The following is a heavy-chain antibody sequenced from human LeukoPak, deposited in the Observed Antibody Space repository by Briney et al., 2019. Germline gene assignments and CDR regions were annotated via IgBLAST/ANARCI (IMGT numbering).Heavy chain of an antibody. CDR2: IYSGGST. CDR3: ASGLMVRGVPTGFDP. CDR1: GFTVSSNY. J-gene: IGHJ5*02. V-gene: IGHV3-53*01. Sequence: GGSLRLSCAASGFTVSSNYMSWVRQAPGKGLEWVSVIYSGGSTYYADSVKGRFTISRDNSKNTLYLQMNSLRAEDTAVYCCASGLMVRGVPTGFDPWGQGTLVTVSS. D-gene: IGHD3-10*01.